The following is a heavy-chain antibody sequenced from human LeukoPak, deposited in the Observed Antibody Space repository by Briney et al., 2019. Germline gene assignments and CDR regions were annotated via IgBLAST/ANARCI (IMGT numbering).Heavy chain of an antibody. CDR1: GFTFSSYG. V-gene: IGHV3-30*02. CDR2: IRYDGSNK. Sequence: GGSLRLSCAASGFTFSSYGMHWVRQAPGKGLEWVAFIRYDGSNKYYADSVKGRFTISRDNSKNTLYLQMNSLRAEDTAVYYCARDGYYDILTGSPFDYWGQGTLVTVSS. D-gene: IGHD3-9*01. J-gene: IGHJ4*02. CDR3: ARDGYYDILTGSPFDY.